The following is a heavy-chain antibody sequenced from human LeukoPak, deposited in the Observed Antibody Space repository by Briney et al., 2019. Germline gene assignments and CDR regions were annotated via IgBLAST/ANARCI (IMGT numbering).Heavy chain of an antibody. J-gene: IGHJ6*02. CDR1: GGSISSYY. V-gene: IGHV4-4*07. CDR2: IYTSGST. D-gene: IGHD2-2*01. Sequence: SETLSLTCSVCGGSISSYYWSWIRQPAGKGLEGIGRIYTSGSTNYNPSLKSRASMSVHTSKNQFSLKLSSVTAADTAVYYCARECSPFVVVPAAMFSYYYYGMDVWGQGTTVTASS. CDR3: ARECSPFVVVPAAMFSYYYYGMDV.